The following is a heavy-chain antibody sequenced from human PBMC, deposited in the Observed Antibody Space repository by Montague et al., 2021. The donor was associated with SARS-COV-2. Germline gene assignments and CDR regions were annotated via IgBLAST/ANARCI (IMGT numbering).Heavy chain of an antibody. J-gene: IGHJ6*02. Sequence: CAISGDSVAKIRRRSEEHTSELQSQFNLVCRTYLETKKYNDYAVSVKSRITINPDTSKNQFSLQLNSVTPEDTALYYCARRRAYSDYDSGLDVWGQGTTVTVSS. CDR3: ARRRAYSDYDSGLDV. V-gene: IGHV6-1*01. D-gene: IGHD5-12*01. CDR2: TYLETKKYN. CDR1: GDSVAKIRRR.